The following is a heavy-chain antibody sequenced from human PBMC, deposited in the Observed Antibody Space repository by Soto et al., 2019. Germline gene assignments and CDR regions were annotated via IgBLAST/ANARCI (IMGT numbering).Heavy chain of an antibody. J-gene: IGHJ6*02. D-gene: IGHD2-15*01. CDR3: ARDLKGYCSDGSCVGYYYYYGMDV. CDR1: GGSISSGDYY. V-gene: IGHV4-30-4*01. CDR2: IYYSGST. Sequence: PSETLSLTCTVSGGSISSGDYYWSWIRQPPGKGLEWIGYIYYSGSTYYNPSLKSRVTISVDTSKNQFSLKLSSVTAADTAVYYCARDLKGYCSDGSCVGYYYYYGMDVWGQGTTVTVSS.